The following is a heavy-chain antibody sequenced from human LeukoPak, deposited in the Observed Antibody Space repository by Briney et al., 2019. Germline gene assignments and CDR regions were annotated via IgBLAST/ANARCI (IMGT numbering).Heavy chain of an antibody. CDR1: GRSISSSSYY. D-gene: IGHD3-22*01. CDR2: IYYSGST. V-gene: IGHV4-39*07. J-gene: IGHJ4*02. Sequence: SETLSLTCTVSGRSISSSSYYWGWIRQPPGKGREWIGGIYYSGSTNYNPSLKSRVTISVDTSKNQFSLKLSSVTAADTSVYYCARSSLYYYDSSGYYVDDYWGQGTLVTVSS. CDR3: ARSSLYYYDSSGYYVDDY.